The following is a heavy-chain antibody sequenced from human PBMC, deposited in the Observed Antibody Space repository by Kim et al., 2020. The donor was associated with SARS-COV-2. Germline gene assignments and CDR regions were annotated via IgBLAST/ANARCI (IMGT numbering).Heavy chain of an antibody. Sequence: SQTLSLTRAISGDSVSSNSAAWNWIRQSPSRGLEWLGRTYYRSKWYNDYAVSVKSRITINPDTSKNQFSLQLNSVTPEDTAVYYCARGFGSWYYYYYGMDVWGQGTTVTVSS. V-gene: IGHV6-1*01. D-gene: IGHD3-16*01. J-gene: IGHJ6*02. CDR1: GDSVSSNSAA. CDR3: ARGFGSWYYYYYGMDV. CDR2: TYYRSKWYN.